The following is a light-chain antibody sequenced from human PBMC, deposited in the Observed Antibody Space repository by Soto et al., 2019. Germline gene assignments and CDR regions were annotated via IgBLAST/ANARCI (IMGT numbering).Light chain of an antibody. J-gene: IGLJ3*02. CDR1: SSNIGNNY. CDR2: TDN. Sequence: QSALTQPPSASGTPGQRVTISCSGSSSNIGNNYVYWYHQLPGTAPKLLIYTDNQRPSGVPDRFSGSKSGTSASLAISGLRSEDAADYYCAAWDGSLSGWVFGGGTK. V-gene: IGLV1-47*02. CDR3: AAWDGSLSGWV.